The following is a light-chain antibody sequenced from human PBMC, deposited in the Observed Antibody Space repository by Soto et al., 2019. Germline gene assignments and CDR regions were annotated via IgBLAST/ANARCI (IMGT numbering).Light chain of an antibody. V-gene: IGKV4-1*01. CDR2: WAS. CDR3: QQYYVTPLT. CDR1: QSVLYSSNNKNY. J-gene: IGKJ4*01. Sequence: DIVMTQSPDSLAVYLGERATINSKTSQSVLYSSNNKNYVAWYQQKPGQPPTLLIYWASTLEDGVPDRFSGSGSGTEFTLTISSLQAEDVAVYYCQQYYVTPLTFGGGTRVEI.